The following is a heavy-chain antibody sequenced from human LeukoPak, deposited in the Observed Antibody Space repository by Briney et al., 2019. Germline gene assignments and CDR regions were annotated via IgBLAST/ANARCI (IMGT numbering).Heavy chain of an antibody. CDR1: GFTVTDFW. CDR3: ARDGTAAGLYFDL. CDR2: IRPNGSEK. D-gene: IGHD6-13*01. V-gene: IGHV3-7*01. Sequence: GSLRLSCEVPGFTVTDFWMNWVRQAPGKGPEWVASIRPNGSEKTYVDSVKGRFTISRDNTKNSLSLQLNGLRAEDTAVYYCARDGTAAGLYFDLWGQGTLVTVSS. J-gene: IGHJ4*01.